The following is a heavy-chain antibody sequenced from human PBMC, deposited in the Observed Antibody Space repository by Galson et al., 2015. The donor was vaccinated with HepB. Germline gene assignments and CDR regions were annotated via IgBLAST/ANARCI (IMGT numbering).Heavy chain of an antibody. CDR3: ARCDSSGSPDY. CDR1: GGTFSSYA. J-gene: IGHJ4*02. V-gene: IGHV1-69*13. D-gene: IGHD3-22*01. Sequence: SVKVSCKASGGTFSSYAISWVRQAPGQGLEWMGGIIPIFGTANYAQKFQGRATITADESTSTAYMELSSLRSEGTAVYYCARCDSSGSPDYWGQGTLVTVSS. CDR2: IIPIFGTA.